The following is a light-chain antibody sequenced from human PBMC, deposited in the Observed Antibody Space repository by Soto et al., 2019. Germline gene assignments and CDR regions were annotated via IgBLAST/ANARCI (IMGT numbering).Light chain of an antibody. V-gene: IGLV2-11*01. CDR3: CSYAGSYYV. J-gene: IGLJ1*01. CDR2: DVS. CDR1: SSDVGGYNY. Sequence: QSVLTQPRSVSGSPGQSVTISCTGTSSDVGGYNYVSWYQQHPGKAPKHMIYDVSKRPSGVPDRFSGSKSGNTASLTISGLQAEDEADYYCCSYAGSYYVFGTGTKLTVL.